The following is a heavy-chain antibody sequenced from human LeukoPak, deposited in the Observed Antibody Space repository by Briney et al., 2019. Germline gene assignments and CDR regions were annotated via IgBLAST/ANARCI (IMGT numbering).Heavy chain of an antibody. CDR2: ISGSGGST. CDR3: AKDQFEYYDSSGYPSYYYYGMDV. D-gene: IGHD3-22*01. J-gene: IGHJ6*02. V-gene: IGHV3-23*01. CDR1: GFTFSSYA. Sequence: PGGSMRLSCAASGFTFSSYAMSWVRQAPGKVLEWVSAISGSGGSTYYADSVKGRFTISRDNSKNTLYLQMNSLRAEDTAVYYCAKDQFEYYDSSGYPSYYYYGMDVWGQGTTVTVSS.